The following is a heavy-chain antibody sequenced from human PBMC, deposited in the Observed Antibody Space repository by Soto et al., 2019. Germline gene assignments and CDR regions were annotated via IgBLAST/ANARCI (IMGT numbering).Heavy chain of an antibody. D-gene: IGHD4-4*01. J-gene: IGHJ6*02. CDR3: ARILQSPFGYYYYGMDV. CDR2: INHSGST. Sequence: ETLSLTCAVYGGSFSGYYWSWIRQPPGKGLEWIGEINHSGSTNYNPSLKSRVTISVDTSKNQFSLKLSSVTAADTAVYYCARILQSPFGYYYYGMDVWGQGTTVTVSS. V-gene: IGHV4-34*01. CDR1: GGSFSGYY.